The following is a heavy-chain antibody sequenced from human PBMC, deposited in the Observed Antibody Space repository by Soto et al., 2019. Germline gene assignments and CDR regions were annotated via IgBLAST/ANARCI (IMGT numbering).Heavy chain of an antibody. Sequence: SETLSLTCTVSGGSISSGDYYWSWIRQPPGKGLEWIGYIYYSGSTYYNPSLKSRVTISVDTSKNQFSLKLSSVTAADTAVYYCARAGVAIFGVVITFYCMHVSGQGTTGTVS. CDR1: GGSISSGDYY. CDR3: ARAGVAIFGVVITFYCMHV. CDR2: IYYSGST. J-gene: IGHJ6*02. D-gene: IGHD3-3*01. V-gene: IGHV4-30-4*01.